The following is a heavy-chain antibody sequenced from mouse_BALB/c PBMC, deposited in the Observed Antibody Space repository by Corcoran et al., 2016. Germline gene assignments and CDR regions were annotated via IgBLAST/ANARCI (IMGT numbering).Heavy chain of an antibody. V-gene: IGHV9-3-1*01. J-gene: IGHJ4*01. Sequence: QIQFVQSGPELTKPGETVKISCKASGDTLTNFGMNWVKQAPGKGLKWMGWINTYTGEPTYADDFKGRFAFSLETSASTAYLQINNLKNEDTATYFGAREPYAMDYWGQGPSVTVSS. CDR1: GDTLTNFG. CDR2: INTYTGEP. D-gene: IGHD6-1*01. CDR3: AREPYAMDY.